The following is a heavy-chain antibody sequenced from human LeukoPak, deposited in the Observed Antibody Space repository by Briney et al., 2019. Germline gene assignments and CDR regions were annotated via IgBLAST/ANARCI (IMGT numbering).Heavy chain of an antibody. D-gene: IGHD3-16*02. CDR3: AKVRFGGVITPTFDY. CDR1: GFTFSSYE. Sequence: GGSLRLSCAASGFTFSSYEMNWVRQAPGKGLEWVSYISSSGSTIYYADSVKGRSTISRDNSKNTLYLQMNSLRAEDTAVYYCAKVRFGGVITPTFDYWGQGTLVTVSS. V-gene: IGHV3-48*03. CDR2: ISSSGSTI. J-gene: IGHJ4*02.